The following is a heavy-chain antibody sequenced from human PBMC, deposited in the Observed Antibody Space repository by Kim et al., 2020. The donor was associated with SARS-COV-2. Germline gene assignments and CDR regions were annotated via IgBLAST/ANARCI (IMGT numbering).Heavy chain of an antibody. Sequence: VKGRFTISRDNAKNTLYLQMNSLRAEDTAVYYCARQSLRYFDWLLSAFDIWGQGTMVTVSS. CDR3: ARQSLRYFDWLLSAFDI. D-gene: IGHD3-9*01. V-gene: IGHV3-74*01. J-gene: IGHJ3*02.